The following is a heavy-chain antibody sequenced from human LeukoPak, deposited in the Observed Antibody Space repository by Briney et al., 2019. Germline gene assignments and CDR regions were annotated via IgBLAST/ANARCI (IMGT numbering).Heavy chain of an antibody. CDR3: ARDLSPSL. Sequence: GGSLRLSCAASGFTFSNFAMHWVRQAPGKGLEWVAVLSYDGTNKNYADPVKGRFIISRDNSKNRLYLQMSSLRSEDTAVYYCARDLSPSLWGQGTLVTVSS. CDR1: GFTFSNFA. D-gene: IGHD5/OR15-5a*01. J-gene: IGHJ4*02. CDR2: LSYDGTNK. V-gene: IGHV3-30*04.